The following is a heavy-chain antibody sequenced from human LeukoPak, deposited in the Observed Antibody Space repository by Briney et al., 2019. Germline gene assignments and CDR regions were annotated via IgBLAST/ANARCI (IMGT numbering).Heavy chain of an antibody. V-gene: IGHV1-46*01. CDR2: INPSGGSP. J-gene: IGHJ4*02. CDR3: ARESITTGFDF. D-gene: IGHD1-14*01. CDR1: GYTFSSYF. Sequence: ASVKVTCKASGYTFSSYFIHWVRQAPGQGLEWMGIINPSGGSPSYAQKFQGRVTMTRDTSTSTVYMELSSLRSEDTAVYYCARESITTGFDFWGQGTLVTVSS.